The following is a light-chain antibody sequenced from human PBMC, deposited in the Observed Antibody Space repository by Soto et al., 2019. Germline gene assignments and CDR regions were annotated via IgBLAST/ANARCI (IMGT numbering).Light chain of an antibody. CDR2: GAS. Sequence: TVMTQSPATLSMSPGDRAALSCRASLNVATNMAWYQQKPGQAPRLLIYGASIRATGVPARFTDSGSGTEFTLTINNLQSEDFAVYYCHQYNTGLRTFGRGTRVEV. CDR1: LNVATN. J-gene: IGKJ1*01. V-gene: IGKV3-15*01. CDR3: HQYNTGLRT.